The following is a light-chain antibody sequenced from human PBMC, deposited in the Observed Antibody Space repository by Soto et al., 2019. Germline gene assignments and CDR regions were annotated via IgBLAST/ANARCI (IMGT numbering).Light chain of an antibody. CDR1: QNISSY. CDR2: GTS. J-gene: IGKJ1*01. CDR3: QQSYTTPRT. V-gene: IGKV1-39*01. Sequence: DIQMTQSPSSLSASVGDRVTITCRASQNISSYLNWYQQKPGKALKLLIYGTSSLQSGVPSRFTGSGSGTDFTLTISSLQPEDFATYYCQQSYTTPRTFGQGTKVDIK.